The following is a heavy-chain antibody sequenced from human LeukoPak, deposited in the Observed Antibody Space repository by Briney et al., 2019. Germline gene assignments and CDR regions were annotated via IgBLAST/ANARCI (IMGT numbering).Heavy chain of an antibody. CDR3: ARGMVVAARDY. J-gene: IGHJ4*02. V-gene: IGHV3-48*02. CDR1: GFTFSSYH. Sequence: GGSLRLSCAASGFTFSSYHMNWVRQAPGKGLEWVSYISSSGSTIYYADSVKGRFTISRDNAKNLLYLQMNSLRDDDTAVYYCARGMVVAARDYWGQGTLVTVSS. CDR2: ISSSGSTI. D-gene: IGHD2-15*01.